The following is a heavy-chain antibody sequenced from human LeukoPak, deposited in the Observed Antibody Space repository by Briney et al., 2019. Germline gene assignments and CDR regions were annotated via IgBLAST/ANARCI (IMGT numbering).Heavy chain of an antibody. J-gene: IGHJ4*02. CDR1: GYTFTGYY. D-gene: IGHD3-22*01. V-gene: IGHV1-2*02. CDR2: INPNSGGT. CDR3: ATVPGHYYDSSGYFFPRFDY. Sequence: ASVKVSCKASGYTFTGYYMHWVRQAPGQGLEWMGWINPNSGGTNYAQKFQGRVTMTRDTSISTAYMELSRLRSEDTAVYYCATVPGHYYDSSGYFFPRFDYWGQGTLVTVSS.